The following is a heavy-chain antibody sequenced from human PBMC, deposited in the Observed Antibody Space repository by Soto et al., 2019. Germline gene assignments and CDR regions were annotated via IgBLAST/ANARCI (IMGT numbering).Heavy chain of an antibody. D-gene: IGHD3-9*01. Sequence: GSLRLSCAASGFTFSSYSMNWVRQAPGKGLEWVSSISSSSSYIYYADSVKGRFTISRDNAKNSLYLQMSSLRAEDTAIYYCAKLGLTSMAHWGQGTLVTVSS. V-gene: IGHV3-21*04. CDR3: AKLGLTSMAH. J-gene: IGHJ4*02. CDR1: GFTFSSYS. CDR2: ISSSSSYI.